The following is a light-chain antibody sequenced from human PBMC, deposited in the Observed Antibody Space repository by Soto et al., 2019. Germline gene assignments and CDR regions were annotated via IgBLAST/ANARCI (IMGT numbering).Light chain of an antibody. J-gene: IGLJ2*01. Sequence: QSVLTQPASVSGSPGQSITISCTGTSSDVGGYKYVSWYQQHPGKAPKVMIYEVSNRPSGVSNRFSGSKSGNTASLPISGLQAEDEADYYCSSYTSRSTVVFGGGTKLTVL. CDR1: SSDVGGYKY. CDR3: SSYTSRSTVV. CDR2: EVS. V-gene: IGLV2-14*01.